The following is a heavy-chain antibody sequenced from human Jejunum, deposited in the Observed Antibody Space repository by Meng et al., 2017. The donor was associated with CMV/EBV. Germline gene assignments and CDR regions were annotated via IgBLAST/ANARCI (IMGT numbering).Heavy chain of an antibody. CDR2: IYYTENA. Sequence: QVVPAVSAPRLLEPSQTLSLPCSVFGVTTHSGDYSWHWTRQSPGKVLEWIGYIYYTENAYSIPCLLTLVSISVNTSKYQFSLSLKSVTAAETALYFCHRGGIFRGIDYWGQGTLVTVSS. J-gene: IGHJ4*02. D-gene: IGHD3-10*01. CDR1: GVTTHSGDYS. CDR3: HRGGIFRGIDY. V-gene: IGHV4-30-4*08.